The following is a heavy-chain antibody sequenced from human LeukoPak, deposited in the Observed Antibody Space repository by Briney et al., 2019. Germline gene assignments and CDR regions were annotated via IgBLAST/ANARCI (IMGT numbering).Heavy chain of an antibody. D-gene: IGHD3-9*01. Sequence: ASVKVSCKASGYTFTSYDINWVRQATGQGLEWMGWMNPNSGNTGYAQKFQGGVTMTRNTSISTAYMELSSLRSEDTAVYYCAREPGRYFDWLLSGGTDHWRQATLVTVSS. CDR2: MNPNSGNT. J-gene: IGHJ5*02. CDR1: GYTFTSYD. V-gene: IGHV1-8*01. CDR3: AREPGRYFDWLLSGGTDH.